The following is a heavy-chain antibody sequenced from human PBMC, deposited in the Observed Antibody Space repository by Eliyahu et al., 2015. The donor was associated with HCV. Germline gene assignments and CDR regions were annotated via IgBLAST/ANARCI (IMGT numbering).Heavy chain of an antibody. Sequence: QVQLQESGPGLVKPSGTLSLTCAVSGGSISSSNWWSWGRQPPGKGLEWIGEIYHSGSTNYNPSLKSRVTISVDKSKNQFSLKLSSVTAADTAVYYCARDPVEFLTGYKRYYFDYWGQGTLVTVSS. CDR3: ARDPVEFLTGYKRYYFDY. CDR1: GGSISSSNW. CDR2: IYHSGST. J-gene: IGHJ4*02. D-gene: IGHD3-9*01. V-gene: IGHV4-4*02.